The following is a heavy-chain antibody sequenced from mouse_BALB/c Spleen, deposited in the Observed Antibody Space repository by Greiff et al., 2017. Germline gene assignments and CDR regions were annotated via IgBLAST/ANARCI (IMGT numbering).Heavy chain of an antibody. Sequence: QVQLQQSGPELVKPGASVKISCKASGYAFSSSWMNWVKQRPGQGLEWIGRIYPGDGDTNYNGKFKGKATLTADKSSSTAYMQLSILTSVDSAVYFCARWLLDYWGQGTTLTVSS. V-gene: IGHV1-82*01. J-gene: IGHJ2*01. CDR2: IYPGDGDT. CDR3: ARWLLDY. D-gene: IGHD2-2*01. CDR1: GYAFSSSW.